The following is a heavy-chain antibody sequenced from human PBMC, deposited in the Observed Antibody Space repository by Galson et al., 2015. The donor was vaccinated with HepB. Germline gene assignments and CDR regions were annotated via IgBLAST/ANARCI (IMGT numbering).Heavy chain of an antibody. Sequence: SVKVSCKASGGTFSSYAISWVRQAPGQGLEWMGGIIPIFGTANYAQKFQGRVTITADESTSTAYMELSSLRSEDTAVYYCARDHRMLYYYYYMDIWGKGTTVTVSS. CDR3: ARDHRMLYYYYYMDI. J-gene: IGHJ6*03. CDR2: IIPIFGTA. D-gene: IGHD2-8*01. V-gene: IGHV1-69*13. CDR1: GGTFSSYA.